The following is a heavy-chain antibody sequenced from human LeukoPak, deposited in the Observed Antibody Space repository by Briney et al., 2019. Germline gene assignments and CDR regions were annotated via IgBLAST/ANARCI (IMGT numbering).Heavy chain of an antibody. CDR2: IYTSGST. Sequence: SETLSLTCTVSDGSISSYYWSWIRQPAGKGLEWIGRIYTSGSTNYNPSLKSRVTMSVDTSKNQFSLKLSSVTAADTAVYYCAREGPTMVRGVFGVDVWGQGTTVTVSS. J-gene: IGHJ6*02. CDR1: DGSISSYY. V-gene: IGHV4-4*07. D-gene: IGHD3-10*01. CDR3: AREGPTMVRGVFGVDV.